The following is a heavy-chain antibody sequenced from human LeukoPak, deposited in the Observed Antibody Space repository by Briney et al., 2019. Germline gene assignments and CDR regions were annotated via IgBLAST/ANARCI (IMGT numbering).Heavy chain of an antibody. Sequence: GGSLRLSCAHSGFTFSSYAMNWVRQAPGKGLECVSTISGSGGSTYYADSVKGRFTISRDNSKNTLYLQMNSLRAEDTAVYYCAKSHYASGSSWSDYWGQGTLVTVSS. CDR1: GFTFSSYA. V-gene: IGHV3-23*01. CDR3: AKSHYASGSSWSDY. D-gene: IGHD3-10*01. CDR2: ISGSGGST. J-gene: IGHJ4*02.